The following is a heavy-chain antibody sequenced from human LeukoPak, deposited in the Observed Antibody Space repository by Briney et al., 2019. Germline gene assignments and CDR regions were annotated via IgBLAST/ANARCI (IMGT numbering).Heavy chain of an antibody. CDR2: ISSSSSTI. CDR1: GFTFSSYS. Sequence: GGSLRLSCAASGFTFSSYSMNWVRQAPGKGLEWVSYISSSSSTIYYADSVKGRFIISRDNAKNSLYLQMNSLRAEDTAVYYCARDLVATTWYWGQGTLVTVSS. J-gene: IGHJ4*02. V-gene: IGHV3-48*04. CDR3: ARDLVATTWY. D-gene: IGHD5-12*01.